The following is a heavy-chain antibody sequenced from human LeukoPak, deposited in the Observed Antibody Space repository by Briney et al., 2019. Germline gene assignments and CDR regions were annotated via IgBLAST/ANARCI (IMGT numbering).Heavy chain of an antibody. CDR3: ARSGVQWQWLLTYDAFDI. J-gene: IGHJ3*02. Sequence: GGSLRLSCAASGFTFSSYAMSWVRQAPGKGLEWVSAISGSGGSTYYADSVKGRFTISRDNSKNTLYLRMNSLRAEDTAVYYCARSGVQWQWLLTYDAFDIWGQGTMVTVSS. CDR1: GFTFSSYA. CDR2: ISGSGGST. V-gene: IGHV3-23*01. D-gene: IGHD6-19*01.